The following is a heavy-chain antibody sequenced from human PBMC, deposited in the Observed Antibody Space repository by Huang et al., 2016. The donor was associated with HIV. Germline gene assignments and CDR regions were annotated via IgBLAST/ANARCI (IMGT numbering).Heavy chain of an antibody. D-gene: IGHD3-10*01. CDR1: GDSMNSSY. CDR3: ARRGVAAKHFDF. Sequence: QVHLRESGPGLVKPSETLSLGCGVSGDSMNSSYWNWVRQPPGKGLEWIGHGYGTGNTKYNPSLRSRVTISMYTSKKQFYLKLNSVTAGDTAVYYCARRGVAAKHFDFWGQGIVVTVSS. V-gene: IGHV4-59*13. CDR2: GYGTGNT. J-gene: IGHJ4*02.